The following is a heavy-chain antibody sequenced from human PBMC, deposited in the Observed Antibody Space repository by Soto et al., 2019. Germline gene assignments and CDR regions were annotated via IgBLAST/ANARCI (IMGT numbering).Heavy chain of an antibody. CDR2: INPDTGYT. Sequence: QVQFVQSGAEVKKPGASVRLSCKPSGYTLPNYSIQWVRQAAGQGLQWLGWINPDTGYTESSQRFQGRLTLTMDNSATTFYMDLTSLTSEDTAVYFCTRDLNGGNPFDYWGQGTLVTVSS. J-gene: IGHJ4*02. D-gene: IGHD2-8*01. V-gene: IGHV1-3*01. CDR3: TRDLNGGNPFDY. CDR1: GYTLPNYS.